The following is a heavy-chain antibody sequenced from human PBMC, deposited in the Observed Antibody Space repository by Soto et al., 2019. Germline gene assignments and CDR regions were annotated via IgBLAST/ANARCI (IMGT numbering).Heavy chain of an antibody. CDR2: ISWNSGSI. J-gene: IGHJ3*02. D-gene: IGHD6-19*01. V-gene: IGHV3-9*01. Sequence: GGPRRLSCAASGFTFNDYARHWVRQAPGMGLEWVSGISWNSGSIGYADSVKGRFTISRDNAKNSLYLQMNSLRAEDTALYYCATDQAGGWLVRHAFDIWGQGTMVTVSS. CDR3: ATDQAGGWLVRHAFDI. CDR1: GFTFNDYA.